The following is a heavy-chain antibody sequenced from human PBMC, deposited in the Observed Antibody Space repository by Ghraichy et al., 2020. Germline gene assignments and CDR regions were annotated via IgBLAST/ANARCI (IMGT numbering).Heavy chain of an antibody. V-gene: IGHV3-23*01. CDR2: LSGSGGST. CDR3: AKGRRFLEWLLWDWFDP. Sequence: GGSLRLSCAASGFTFSSYAMSWVRQAPGKGLEWVSALSGSGGSTYYADSVQGRFTLSRDNSKNTLYLQMNSLRAEDTAVYYCAKGRRFLEWLLWDWFDPWGQGTLVTVSS. D-gene: IGHD3-3*01. J-gene: IGHJ5*02. CDR1: GFTFSSYA.